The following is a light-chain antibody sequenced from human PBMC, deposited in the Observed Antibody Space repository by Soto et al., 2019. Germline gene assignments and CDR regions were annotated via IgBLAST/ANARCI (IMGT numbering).Light chain of an antibody. CDR3: QQRVNWPPLP. CDR1: QSISSY. CDR2: DAS. V-gene: IGKV3-11*01. Sequence: EVVMTQSPASLSLSPGERATLSCRASQSISSYLAWYQQKPGQAPRLLIYDASNRATGIPARFSGSGSGTDFTLTISSLEPEDFAFYYCQQRVNWPPLPFGGGTKVDIK. J-gene: IGKJ4*01.